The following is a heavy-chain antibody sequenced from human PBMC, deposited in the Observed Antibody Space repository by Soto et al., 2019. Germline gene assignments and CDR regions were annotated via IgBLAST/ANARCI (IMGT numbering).Heavy chain of an antibody. CDR2: ISGSGGST. Sequence: XGSLRLSCAASGFTFSSYAMSWVRQAPGKGLEWVSAISGSGGSTYYADSVKGRFTISRDNSKNTLYLQMNSLRAEDTAVYYCAKDLEYYDILTGYYNFDYWGQGPLVTVSS. V-gene: IGHV3-23*01. CDR3: AKDLEYYDILTGYYNFDY. J-gene: IGHJ4*02. CDR1: GFTFSSYA. D-gene: IGHD3-9*01.